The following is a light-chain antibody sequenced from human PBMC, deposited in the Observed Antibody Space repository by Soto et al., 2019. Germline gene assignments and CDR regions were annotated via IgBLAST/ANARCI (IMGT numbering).Light chain of an antibody. CDR1: QSVSSNY. Sequence: EIVLTQSPGTLSLSPGERATLSCRASQSVSSNYLAWYQQKPGQAPRLLIYGASSRATGLPDRFSGSGSGTDFTLTISRLEPEDFAVYHWQQYGSSPLTFGGGTKVEIK. CDR2: GAS. V-gene: IGKV3-20*01. CDR3: QQYGSSPLT. J-gene: IGKJ4*01.